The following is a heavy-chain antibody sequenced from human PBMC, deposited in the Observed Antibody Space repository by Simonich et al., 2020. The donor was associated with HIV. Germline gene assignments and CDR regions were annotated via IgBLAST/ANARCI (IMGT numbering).Heavy chain of an antibody. CDR2: IYHSRST. D-gene: IGHD3-16*02. CDR3: ARMAGGSYRSFDY. V-gene: IGHV4-38-2*01. Sequence: QVQLQESGPGLVKPSETLSLTCAVSGYSISSGYYWGWIRQPPGKGLEWIGSIYHSRSTYYNPSLKSRVTISVDTSKNQFSLKLSSVTAADTAVYYCARMAGGSYRSFDYWGQGTLVTVSS. J-gene: IGHJ4*02. CDR1: GYSISSGYY.